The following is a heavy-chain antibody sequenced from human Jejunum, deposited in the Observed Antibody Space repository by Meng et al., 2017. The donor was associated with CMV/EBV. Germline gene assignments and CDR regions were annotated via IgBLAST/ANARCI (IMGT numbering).Heavy chain of an antibody. Sequence: SGFSLPTSGVAVGWIRQPPGKALEWLAHIYWNGNKYYSTSLKSRLTITKDTSKNQVVLTMTNVDPVDTATYYCAHLDGTTWYYYDYWGQGTLVTVSS. J-gene: IGHJ4*02. CDR2: IYWNGNK. CDR3: AHLDGTTWYYYDY. D-gene: IGHD5-24*01. V-gene: IGHV2-5*01. CDR1: GFSLPTSGVA.